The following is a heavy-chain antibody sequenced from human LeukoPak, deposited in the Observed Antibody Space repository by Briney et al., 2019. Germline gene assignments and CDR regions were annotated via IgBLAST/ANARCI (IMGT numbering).Heavy chain of an antibody. J-gene: IGHJ4*02. CDR1: AGSTGDYF. CDR2: IHYIGGT. D-gene: IGHD3-16*01. Sequence: SETLSLTCSVSAGSTGDYFWSWIRQYPRKGLEWIGYIHYIGGTNYNPSLKSRVTISVDTSQNQFSLRLTSVTAADTAVYYCARQNYPQWGISSDYFDYWGERTLVTVSS. V-gene: IGHV4-59*08. CDR3: ARQNYPQWGISSDYFDY.